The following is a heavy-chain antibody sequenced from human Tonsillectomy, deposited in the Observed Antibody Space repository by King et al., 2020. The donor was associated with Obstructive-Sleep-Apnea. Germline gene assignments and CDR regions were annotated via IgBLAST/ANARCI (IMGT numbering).Heavy chain of an antibody. CDR2: IYHRGNT. Sequence: MQLQESGPGLVKPSGTLSLTCAVSGGSISTTNWWSWVRQPPGKGLEWIGEIYHRGNTNYNPSLKSRVTISVDKSKSQFSLNLSSVTAADTAVYYCARVTWRPYYYGMDVWGQGTTVTVSS. CDR1: GGSISTTNW. CDR3: ARVTWRPYYYGMDV. V-gene: IGHV4-4*02. J-gene: IGHJ6*02. D-gene: IGHD5-24*01.